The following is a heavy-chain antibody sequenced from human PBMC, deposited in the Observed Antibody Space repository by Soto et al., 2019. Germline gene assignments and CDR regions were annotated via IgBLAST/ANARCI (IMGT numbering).Heavy chain of an antibody. D-gene: IGHD3-3*01. J-gene: IGHJ6*02. Sequence: GESLKISCKGSGYSFTSYWISWVRQMPGKGLEWMGRIDPSDSYTNYSPSFQGHVTISADKSISTAYLQWSSLKASDTAMYYCARRTTIFGVDYYYGMDVWGQGTTVTVSS. CDR2: IDPSDSYT. CDR3: ARRTTIFGVDYYYGMDV. CDR1: GYSFTSYW. V-gene: IGHV5-10-1*01.